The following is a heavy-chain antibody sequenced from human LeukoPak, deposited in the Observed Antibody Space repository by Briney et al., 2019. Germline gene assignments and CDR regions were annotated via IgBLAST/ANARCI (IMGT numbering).Heavy chain of an antibody. CDR1: GGSIRGYY. D-gene: IGHD4-17*01. CDR2: IYYSGST. J-gene: IGHJ5*02. CDR3: ARGGDYCNSFDP. V-gene: IGHV4-59*01. Sequence: PSETLSLTCTVSGGSIRGYYWYWIRQPPGKGLEWIGYIYYSGSTNYNPSLKSRVTISVDKSKRQFSLNLTSVTAADTAVYYCARGGDYCNSFDPWGQGTLVSVSS.